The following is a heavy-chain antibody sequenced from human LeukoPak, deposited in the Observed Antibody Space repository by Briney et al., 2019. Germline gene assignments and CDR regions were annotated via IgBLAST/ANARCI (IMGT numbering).Heavy chain of an antibody. J-gene: IGHJ4*02. Sequence: PSETLSLTCAVYGGSFSGYYWSWIRQPPGKGLEWIGEINHSGSTNYNPSLKSRVTISVDTSKNQFSLKLSSVTAADTAVYYCARYTNYDSSGYVLDYWGQGTRVTVSS. CDR2: INHSGST. CDR1: GGSFSGYY. D-gene: IGHD3-22*01. CDR3: ARYTNYDSSGYVLDY. V-gene: IGHV4-34*01.